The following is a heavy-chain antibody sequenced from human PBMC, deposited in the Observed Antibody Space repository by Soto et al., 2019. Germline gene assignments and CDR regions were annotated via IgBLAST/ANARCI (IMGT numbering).Heavy chain of an antibody. Sequence: TLSLACSVSGGSISSFYWSWIRQPAGKGLEWIGRIYSGGRNNYNPSLKSRVTMSVGTSKKQFSLRLSSVTAADTAMYYCARGSSRWDYWGQGTLVTVSS. J-gene: IGHJ4*02. D-gene: IGHD6-13*01. CDR1: GGSISSFY. CDR2: IYSGGRN. CDR3: ARGSSRWDY. V-gene: IGHV4-4*07.